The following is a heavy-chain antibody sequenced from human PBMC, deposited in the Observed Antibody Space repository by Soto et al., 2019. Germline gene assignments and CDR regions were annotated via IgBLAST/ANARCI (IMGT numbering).Heavy chain of an antibody. CDR2: MYYSGTT. D-gene: IGHD3-22*01. CDR1: GGSISSSDFY. V-gene: IGHV4-39*01. Sequence: QLQLQESGPGLVKPSETLSLTCTVSGGSISSSDFYWGWLRQPPGKGLDFIGSMYYSGTTYYNPSLKNRITTSVDTSKNQFSLKLVSETAADTAVYYCAVVDSTGNWFDPWGQGALVTVSS. CDR3: AVVDSTGNWFDP. J-gene: IGHJ5*02.